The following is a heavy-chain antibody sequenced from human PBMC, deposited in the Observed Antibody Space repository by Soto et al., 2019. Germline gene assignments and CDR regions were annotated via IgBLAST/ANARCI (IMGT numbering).Heavy chain of an antibody. CDR2: FDPEDGET. V-gene: IGHV1-24*01. CDR1: GYTLTELS. J-gene: IGHJ4*02. D-gene: IGHD5-12*01. CDR3: ATVDAINLGDY. Sequence: QVQLVQSGAEVKKPGASVKVSCKVSGYTLTELSMHWVRQAPGKGLEWMGGFDPEDGETIYAQKFQGRVTMNEDTSTDTAYMELSSLRSDDTAVYYCATVDAINLGDYWGQGTLVTVSS.